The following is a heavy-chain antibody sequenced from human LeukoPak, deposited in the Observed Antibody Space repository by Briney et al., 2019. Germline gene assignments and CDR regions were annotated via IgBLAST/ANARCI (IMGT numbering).Heavy chain of an antibody. D-gene: IGHD3-3*01. J-gene: IGHJ6*02. CDR2: IKQDGNDK. CDR1: GFTFSSYW. Sequence: GGSLRLSCAASGFTFSSYWMNWVRQAPGKGLEWVAYIKQDGNDKYYVDSVKGRFTISRDNAKNSLYLEMNSLRAEDTAVYYCAKEGAQYYDFWSGYYTAYYYYGMDVWGQGTTVTVSS. CDR3: AKEGAQYYDFWSGYYTAYYYYGMDV. V-gene: IGHV3-7*01.